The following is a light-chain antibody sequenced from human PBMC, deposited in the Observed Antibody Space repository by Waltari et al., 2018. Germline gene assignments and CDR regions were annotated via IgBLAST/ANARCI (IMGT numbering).Light chain of an antibody. CDR1: SSDVGGYTY. CDR2: DVS. J-gene: IGLJ3*02. CDR3: CSYAGSYTWV. V-gene: IGLV2-11*01. Sequence: QSALTQPRSLSGSPGQSVTISCTGTSSDVGGYTYVSWYQQHPGKAPKLMIYDVSTRPSGVPDRFSGSKSGNTASLTISGLQAEDEADYYCCSYAGSYTWVFGGGTKLTVL.